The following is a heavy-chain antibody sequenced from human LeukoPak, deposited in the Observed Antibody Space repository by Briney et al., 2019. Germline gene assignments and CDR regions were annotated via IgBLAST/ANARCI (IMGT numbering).Heavy chain of an antibody. CDR3: ARALGTQLWSTGWDY. D-gene: IGHD5-18*01. CDR2: INPSGGTT. J-gene: IGHJ4*02. V-gene: IGHV1-46*01. Sequence: ASVKVSCKASGFTFTSYYMHWVRQAPGQGLEWMGIINPSGGTTSYAQKFQGRVTMTRDTSTSTVYMELSSLRSEDTAVYYCARALGTQLWSTGWDYWGQGTLVTVSS. CDR1: GFTFTSYY.